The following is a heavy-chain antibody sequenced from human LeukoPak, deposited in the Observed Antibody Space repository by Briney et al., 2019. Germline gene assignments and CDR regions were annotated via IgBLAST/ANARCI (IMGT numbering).Heavy chain of an antibody. D-gene: IGHD3-3*01. CDR1: GYTFSSYW. J-gene: IGHJ4*02. CDR2: IYPGDSDT. Sequence: GESLKISFKGSGYTFSSYWIGWVRQMPGKDLEWMGIIYPGDSDTRYSPSLQGQGTISVDTPIGTAYLQWSSLKASDTAIYYCARQNDFRLDYWGQGTLVTVSS. CDR3: ARQNDFRLDY. V-gene: IGHV5-51*01.